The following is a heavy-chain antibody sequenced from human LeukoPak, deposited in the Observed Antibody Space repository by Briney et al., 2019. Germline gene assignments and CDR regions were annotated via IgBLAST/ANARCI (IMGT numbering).Heavy chain of an antibody. Sequence: SQTLSLTCAISGDSVSSNSAAWNWIRQSPSRGLEWLGRTCYRSKWYNDYAVSVKSRITINPDTSKNQFSLQLNSVTPEDTAVYYCARERESSKTGTDYYYYGMDVWGQGTTVTVSS. D-gene: IGHD1-1*01. V-gene: IGHV6-1*01. J-gene: IGHJ6*02. CDR2: TCYRSKWYN. CDR1: GDSVSSNSAA. CDR3: ARERESSKTGTDYYYYGMDV.